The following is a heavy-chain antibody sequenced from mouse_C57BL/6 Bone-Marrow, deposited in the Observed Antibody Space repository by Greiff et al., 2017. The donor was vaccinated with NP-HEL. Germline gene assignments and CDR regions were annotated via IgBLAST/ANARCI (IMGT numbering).Heavy chain of an antibody. J-gene: IGHJ2*01. Sequence: VQLKESGAELVRPGASVKLSCTASGFNFTDDYMHWVKQRPEQGLEWIGWIDPENGDTEYASKFQGTATITADTSSNTAYLQLSSLTSEDTAVYYYTTLSTTVVAEYYFDYWGQGTTLTVSA. CDR3: TTLSTTVVAEYYFDY. D-gene: IGHD1-1*01. V-gene: IGHV14-4*01. CDR1: GFNFTDDY. CDR2: IDPENGDT.